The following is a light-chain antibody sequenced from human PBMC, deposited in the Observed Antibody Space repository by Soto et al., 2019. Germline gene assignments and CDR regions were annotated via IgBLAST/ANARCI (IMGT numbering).Light chain of an antibody. J-gene: IGLJ1*01. V-gene: IGLV2-14*01. CDR2: DVS. Sequence: QSLLTQPASVSGSPGQSITISCTGTSSDGGGYEFVSWYQQHPDNAPKLSVYDVSDWPSGECSRFSGSKSANTASLTISGLQAEDEADYYCSSYTSSGTYVFGSGTKVTVL. CDR3: SSYTSSGTYV. CDR1: SSDGGGYEF.